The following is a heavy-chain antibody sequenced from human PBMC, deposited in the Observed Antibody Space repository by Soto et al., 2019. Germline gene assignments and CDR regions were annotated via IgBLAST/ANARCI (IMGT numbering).Heavy chain of an antibody. CDR2: ISYDGSNK. Sequence: GGSLRLSCAASGFTFSSSAMHWVRQAPGKGLEWVAVISYDGSNKYYADSVKGRFTISRDNSKNTLYLQMNSLRAGDTAVYYCAREGNTYYYDSSGYYYEDSAFDIWGQGTMVTVSS. CDR3: AREGNTYYYDSSGYYYEDSAFDI. CDR1: GFTFSSSA. J-gene: IGHJ3*02. V-gene: IGHV3-30-3*01. D-gene: IGHD3-22*01.